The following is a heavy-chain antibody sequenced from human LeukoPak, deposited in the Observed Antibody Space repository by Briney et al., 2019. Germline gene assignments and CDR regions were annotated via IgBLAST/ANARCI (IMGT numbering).Heavy chain of an antibody. CDR3: ARRYCSSITCYFFVY. CDR1: GYSFTSHW. Sequence: GESLKISCKGSGYSFTSHWIGWVRQMPGKGLEWMGIINPADSDTRYSPSFQGQVTISVDKSISTAYLQWSSLVASDTAMYYCARRYCSSITCYFFVYWGQGALVTVSS. CDR2: INPADSDT. D-gene: IGHD2-2*01. J-gene: IGHJ4*02. V-gene: IGHV5-51*01.